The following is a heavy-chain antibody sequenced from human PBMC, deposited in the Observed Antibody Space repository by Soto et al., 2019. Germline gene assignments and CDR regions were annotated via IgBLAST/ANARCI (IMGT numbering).Heavy chain of an antibody. CDR1: GDSISSSKW. J-gene: IGHJ6*02. CDR2: IDPTVVA. V-gene: IGHV4-4*02. CDR3: ARLNRGYYYYGMDV. Sequence: KPSETLSLTCGASGDSISSSKWWTWVRQTPGNGLEWIGKIDPTVVANYNPSLEGRVTISKDISKNQISLQVPSVTAADSAVYYCARLNRGYYYYGMDVWGQGATGPV.